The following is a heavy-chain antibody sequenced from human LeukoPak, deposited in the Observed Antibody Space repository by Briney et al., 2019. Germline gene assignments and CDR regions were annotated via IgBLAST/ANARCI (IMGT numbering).Heavy chain of an antibody. J-gene: IGHJ4*02. V-gene: IGHV4-39*01. CDR3: ARHRGSIMITFGGVNLYFDY. Sequence: PSETLSLTCTVSGGSISSSSYYWGWIRQPPGKGLEWIGSIYYSGSTYYNPSLKSRVTISVDTSKNQFSLKLSSVTAADTAVYYCARHRGSIMITFGGVNLYFDYWGQGTLVTVSS. D-gene: IGHD3-16*01. CDR2: IYYSGST. CDR1: GGSISSSSYY.